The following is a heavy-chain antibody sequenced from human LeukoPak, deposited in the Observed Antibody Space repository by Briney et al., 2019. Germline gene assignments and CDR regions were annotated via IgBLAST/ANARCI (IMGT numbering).Heavy chain of an antibody. J-gene: IGHJ3*02. D-gene: IGHD2/OR15-2a*01. V-gene: IGHV3-21*01. Sequence: GGSLRLSCAASGFTFSNAWMSWVRQAPGKGLEWVSSISSSSSYIYYADSVKGRFTISRDNAKNSLYLQMNSLRAEDTAVYYCARVDHRIGAFDIWGQGTMVTVSS. CDR2: ISSSSSYI. CDR3: ARVDHRIGAFDI. CDR1: GFTFSNAW.